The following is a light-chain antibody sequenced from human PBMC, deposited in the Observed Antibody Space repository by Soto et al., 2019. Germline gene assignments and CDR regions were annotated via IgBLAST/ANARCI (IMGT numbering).Light chain of an antibody. J-gene: IGLJ3*02. CDR3: GTWDTSLTTVV. CDR1: SSNIGINS. CDR2: DND. V-gene: IGLV1-51*01. Sequence: QSVLTQPPSVSAAPGQKVTISCSGSSSNIGINSVSWYQQLPGTAPKLLIYDNDKRPSGIPDRFFGSKSGTSATLGITGLQTGDESDYYCGTWDTSLTTVVLGGGTKLTVL.